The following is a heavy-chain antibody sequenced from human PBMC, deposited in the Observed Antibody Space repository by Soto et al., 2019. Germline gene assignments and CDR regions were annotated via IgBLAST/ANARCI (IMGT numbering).Heavy chain of an antibody. CDR1: GFTFSSYE. CDR2: ISSSGSTI. V-gene: IGHV3-48*03. J-gene: IGHJ4*02. D-gene: IGHD3-3*01. CDR3: ARAYYDFWSGYLSF. Sequence: GGSLRLSCAASGFTFSSYEMNWVRQAPGKGLEWVSYISSSGSTIYYADSVKGRFTISRDNAKNSLYLQMNSLRAEDTAVYYCARAYYDFWSGYLSFWGQGTLVTVSS.